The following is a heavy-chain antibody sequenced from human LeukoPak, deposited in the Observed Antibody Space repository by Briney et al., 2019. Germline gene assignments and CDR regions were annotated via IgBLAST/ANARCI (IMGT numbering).Heavy chain of an antibody. CDR1: GGSISSGSYY. J-gene: IGHJ4*02. D-gene: IGHD4-11*01. CDR2: IYYSGST. CDR3: ARPGPTGTTGFDY. V-gene: IGHV4-39*01. Sequence: SETLSLTCTVSGGSISSGSYYWGWIRQPPGKGLEWIGSIYYSGSTYYNPSLKSRVTISVDTSKNQFSLKLSSVTAADTAVYYCARPGPTGTTGFDYWGQGTLVTVSS.